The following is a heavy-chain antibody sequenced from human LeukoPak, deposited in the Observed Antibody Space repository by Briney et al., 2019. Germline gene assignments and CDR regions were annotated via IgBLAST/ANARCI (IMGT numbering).Heavy chain of an antibody. CDR2: ISSSSSYI. D-gene: IGHD4-17*01. CDR3: ARDSPYGDYVFDY. CDR1: GFTFSSYS. Sequence: PGGSLRLSCAASGFTFSSYSMNWVRQAPGKGLEWVSSISSSSSYIYYADSVKGRFTISRDNAKNSLYLQMNSLRAEDTAVYYCARDSPYGDYVFDYWGQGTLVTVSS. J-gene: IGHJ4*02. V-gene: IGHV3-21*01.